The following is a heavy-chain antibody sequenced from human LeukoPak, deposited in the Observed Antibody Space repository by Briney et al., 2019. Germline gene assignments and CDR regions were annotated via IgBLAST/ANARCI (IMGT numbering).Heavy chain of an antibody. D-gene: IGHD3-10*01. V-gene: IGHV4-39*07. Sequence: PSETLSLTCTVSGGSISSSSYYWGWIRQPPGKGLEWIGSIYYSGSTNYNPSLKSRVTMSVDTSKNQFSLKLSSVTAADTAVYYCARDGTTMVRGVIITTGLDPWGQGTLVTVSS. CDR2: IYYSGST. CDR3: ARDGTTMVRGVIITTGLDP. CDR1: GGSISSSSYY. J-gene: IGHJ5*02.